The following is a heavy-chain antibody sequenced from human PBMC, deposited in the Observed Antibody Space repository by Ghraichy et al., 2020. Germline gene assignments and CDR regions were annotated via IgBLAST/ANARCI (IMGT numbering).Heavy chain of an antibody. CDR2: INHSGST. CDR1: GGSFSGYY. Sequence: SETLSLTCAVYGGSFSGYYWSWIRQPPGKGLEWIGEINHSGSTNYNPSLKSRVTISVDTSKNQFSLKLSSVTAADTAVYYCARGRRYYDFWSGYYRRGNYFDYWGQGTLVTVSS. J-gene: IGHJ4*02. D-gene: IGHD3-3*01. CDR3: ARGRRYYDFWSGYYRRGNYFDY. V-gene: IGHV4-34*01.